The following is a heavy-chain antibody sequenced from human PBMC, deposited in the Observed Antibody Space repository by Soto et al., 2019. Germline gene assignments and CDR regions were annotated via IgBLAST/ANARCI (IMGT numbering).Heavy chain of an antibody. D-gene: IGHD3-3*01. V-gene: IGHV1-69*13. CDR1: GGTFSSYA. J-gene: IGHJ6*02. Sequence: SVKVSCKGSGGTFSSYAISWVRQAPGQGLEWMGGIIPIFGTANYAQKFQGRVTITADESTSTAYMELSSLRSEDTAVYYCARWRHLRSGHILAPSTYYYYGMDVWGQGTTVTVSS. CDR3: ARWRHLRSGHILAPSTYYYYGMDV. CDR2: IIPIFGTA.